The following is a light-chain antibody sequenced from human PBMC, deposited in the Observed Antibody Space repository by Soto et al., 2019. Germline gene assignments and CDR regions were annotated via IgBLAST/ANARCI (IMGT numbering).Light chain of an antibody. V-gene: IGKV4-1*01. CDR2: CAY. CDR1: QSVLYSSNNKNY. CDR3: KQYYSTPPA. Sequence: DIVMTQSPDSLAVSLGERATINCKSSQSVLYSSNNKNYLAWYQQKPGQPHKLLIYCAYTRESGVHDRFRGSGSGTDFTLTIRSLQAEDVAVYYCKQYYSTPPAVGGGTKVDIK. J-gene: IGKJ4*01.